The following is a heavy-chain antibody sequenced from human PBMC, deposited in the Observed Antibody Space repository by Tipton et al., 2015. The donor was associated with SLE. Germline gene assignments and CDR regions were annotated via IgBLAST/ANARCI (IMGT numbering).Heavy chain of an antibody. CDR3: ARGFYYDFWSSYSNEEGPKTFYFDF. CDR1: GGSISNHNSY. V-gene: IGHV4-39*07. J-gene: IGHJ4*02. D-gene: IGHD3-3*01. Sequence: TLSLTCSVSGGSISNHNSYWTWIRQSPGKGLEWIGDMSYSGRTSYNPSLKSRVTMSADTSKNQFSLRLTSVTAADTAVYYCARGFYYDFWSSYSNEEGPKTFYFDFWGQGTLVTVSS. CDR2: MSYSGRT.